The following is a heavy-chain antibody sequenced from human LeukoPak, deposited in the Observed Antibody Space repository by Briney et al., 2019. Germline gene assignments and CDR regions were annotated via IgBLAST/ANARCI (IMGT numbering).Heavy chain of an antibody. CDR3: ARGSNSAFDI. D-gene: IGHD2-8*01. J-gene: IGHJ3*02. CDR2: AYSRSKGNK. CDR1: GDSVSRNSVA. V-gene: IGHV6-1*01. Sequence: SQTLSLSCAISGDSVSRNSVAWNWIRQSPSRGLEWLGRAYSRSKGNKDYAISVKSRININTDTSRNQFSLQLNSVTPEDTAVYYCARGSNSAFDIWGQGTMVTVSS.